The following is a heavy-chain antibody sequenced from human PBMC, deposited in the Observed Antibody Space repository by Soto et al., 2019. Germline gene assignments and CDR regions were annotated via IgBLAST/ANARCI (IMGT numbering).Heavy chain of an antibody. D-gene: IGHD3-10*01. V-gene: IGHV4-34*01. CDR1: GESFSGFY. Sequence: QVQLQQWGAGLLKPSETLSLTCAVYGESFSGFYWSWIRQPPGKGLEWIGEINHIGSTNYNASLKSPVTISVDTSKNQFALKLPSVPAAATAGYYCARRRGRGRPLAYWGQGILVTVSS. CDR2: INHIGST. CDR3: ARRRGRGRPLAY. J-gene: IGHJ4*02.